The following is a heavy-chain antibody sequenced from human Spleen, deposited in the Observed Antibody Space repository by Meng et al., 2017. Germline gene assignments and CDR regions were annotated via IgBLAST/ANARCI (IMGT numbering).Heavy chain of an antibody. CDR3: ARETAYYYDSSGYYSYFDY. CDR2: IYSSGST. Sequence: QVRRWESGPGLGRLSEPLPLTSSVSGGSVSSGSYSWSWIRQPPGKGLEWIGYIYSSGSTNYNPSLKSRVTISVDTSKNQFSLKLSSVTAADTAVYYCARETAYYYDSSGYYSYFDYWGQGTLVTVSS. D-gene: IGHD3-22*01. CDR1: GGSVSSGSYS. V-gene: IGHV4-61*01. J-gene: IGHJ4*02.